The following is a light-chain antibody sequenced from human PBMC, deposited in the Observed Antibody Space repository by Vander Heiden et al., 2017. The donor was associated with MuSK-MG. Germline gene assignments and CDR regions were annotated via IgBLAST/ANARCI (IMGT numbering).Light chain of an antibody. CDR2: NND. V-gene: IGLV1-44*01. CDR1: SSNIGTNT. Sequence: QSVLTQPPSASGTPGQRVTVSCSGSSSNIGTNTVNWYQQVPGTAPKLLIYNNDQRPSGVPDRFSGSKSGTSAPLAISELQSEDEAAYYCAAWDDSLNGPGVVFGGGTKLTVL. CDR3: AAWDDSLNGPGVV. J-gene: IGLJ2*01.